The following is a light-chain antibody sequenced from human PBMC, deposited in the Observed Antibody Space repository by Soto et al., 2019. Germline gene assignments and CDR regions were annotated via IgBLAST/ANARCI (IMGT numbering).Light chain of an antibody. CDR2: GSF. Sequence: EIVITQSPVTLSASPGESATLSCRASQSVDNNVAWYQQKPGQAPRLLIVGSFARATGIPARFSGSGSGSEFTLTISGLQSEDFAVYYCQQYNDRPPITLGQGTRLEIK. V-gene: IGKV3-15*01. CDR1: QSVDNN. J-gene: IGKJ5*01. CDR3: QQYNDRPPIT.